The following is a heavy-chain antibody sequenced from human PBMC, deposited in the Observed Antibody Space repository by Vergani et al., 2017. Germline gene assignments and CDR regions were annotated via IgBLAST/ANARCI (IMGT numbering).Heavy chain of an antibody. Sequence: VQLVESGGGVVQPGRSLRLSCAASGFTFRSYEMNWVRQAPGKGLEWVSYISSSGSTIYYADSVKGRFTISRDNAKNSLYLQMNSLRAEDTAVYYCARDLSSYYYDSSGYYPNFDYWGQGTLVTVSS. CDR2: ISSSGSTI. D-gene: IGHD3-22*01. CDR3: ARDLSSYYYDSSGYYPNFDY. V-gene: IGHV3-48*03. CDR1: GFTFRSYE. J-gene: IGHJ4*02.